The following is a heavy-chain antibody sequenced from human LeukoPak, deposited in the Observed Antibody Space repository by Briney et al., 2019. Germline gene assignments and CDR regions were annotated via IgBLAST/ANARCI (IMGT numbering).Heavy chain of an antibody. CDR1: GFTFSSYA. D-gene: IGHD3-9*01. Sequence: GGSLRLSCAASGFTFSSYAMHWVRQAPGKGLEWVAVISYDGSNKYYADSVKGRFTISRDNSKNTLYLQMSCLKAEDTAVYYCARGEVLRYFDWLPEGDAFDIWGQGTMVTVSS. J-gene: IGHJ3*02. CDR3: ARGEVLRYFDWLPEGDAFDI. CDR2: ISYDGSNK. V-gene: IGHV3-30-3*01.